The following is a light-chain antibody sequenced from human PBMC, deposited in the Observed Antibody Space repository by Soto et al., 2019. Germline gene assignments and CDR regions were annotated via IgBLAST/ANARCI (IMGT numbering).Light chain of an antibody. CDR3: TSYAGGNILV. CDR2: EGT. Sequence: QSVLTQPASVSGSLGQSITISCTGSSSDVGTYYFVSWYQQHPGKVPKLMIYEGTKRPSGVSDRFSGSKSGNTASLTVSGLQAEDEADYYCTSYAGGNILVFGGGTKLTVL. V-gene: IGLV2-14*02. J-gene: IGLJ2*01. CDR1: SSDVGTYYF.